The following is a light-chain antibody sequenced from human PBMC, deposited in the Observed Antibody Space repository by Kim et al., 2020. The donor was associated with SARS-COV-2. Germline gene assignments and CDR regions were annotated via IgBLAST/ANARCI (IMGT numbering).Light chain of an antibody. CDR2: DNY. J-gene: IGLJ2*01. CDR1: TRRKCY. Sequence: QKDRSTRRAGTRRKCYATWCHQKTRQAPLLVVYDNYNQPSGVPSQRSSASSGNTAALSITAAHQEDDADYYYSTHRGSDDHVVFGGGTKLTVL. V-gene: IGLV3-19*01. CDR3: STHRGSDDHVV.